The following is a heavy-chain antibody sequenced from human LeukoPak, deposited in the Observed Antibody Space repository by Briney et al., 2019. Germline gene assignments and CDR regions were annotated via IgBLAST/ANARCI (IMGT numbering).Heavy chain of an antibody. D-gene: IGHD1-26*01. CDR1: GFTFSSYS. CDR2: ISSSSSTI. J-gene: IGHJ4*02. Sequence: GGSLRLSCAASGFTFSSYSMNWVRQAPGKGLEWVSYISSSSSTIYYADSVKGRFTISRDNAKNSLYLQMNSLTAEDTAVYYCARDRGGGSYAFDYWGQGTLVTVSS. V-gene: IGHV3-48*01. CDR3: ARDRGGGSYAFDY.